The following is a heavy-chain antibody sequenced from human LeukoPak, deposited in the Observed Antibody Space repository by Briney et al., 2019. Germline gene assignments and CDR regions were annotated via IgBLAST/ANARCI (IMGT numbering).Heavy chain of an antibody. CDR2: ISAYNGNT. CDR1: GYTFTSYG. V-gene: IGHV1-18*01. Sequence: GASVKVSCKASGYTFTSYGISWVRQAPGQGLEWMGWISAYNGNTNYAQKLQGRVTMTADTSTSTAYMELNSLRSEDTAVYYCARATVTSYNWFDPWGQGTLVTVSS. J-gene: IGHJ5*02. CDR3: ARATVTSYNWFDP. D-gene: IGHD4-17*01.